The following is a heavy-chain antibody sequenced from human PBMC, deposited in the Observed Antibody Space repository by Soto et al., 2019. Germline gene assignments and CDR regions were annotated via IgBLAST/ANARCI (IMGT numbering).Heavy chain of an antibody. CDR2: IYWNDDK. Sequence: SGPTLVNPTQTLTLTCTFSGFSLSTSGVGVGWIRQPPGKALEWLGLIYWNDDKRYSPSLESRLTITKDTSKNQVVLTMTNMDPVDTATYYCALSQTYITGTFYFDYWGQGTLVTVSS. CDR3: ALSQTYITGTFYFDY. V-gene: IGHV2-5*01. D-gene: IGHD1-7*01. J-gene: IGHJ4*02. CDR1: GFSLSTSGVG.